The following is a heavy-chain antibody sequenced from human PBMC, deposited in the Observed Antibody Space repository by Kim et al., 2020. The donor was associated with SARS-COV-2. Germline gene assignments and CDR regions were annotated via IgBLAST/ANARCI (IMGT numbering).Heavy chain of an antibody. Sequence: SETLSLTCTVSGGSISSSSYYWGWIRQPPGKGLEWIGSIYYSGSTYYNPSLKSRVTISVDTSKNQFSLKLSSVTAADTAVYYCARVFKLTIFYPGTHFDYWGQGTLVTVSS. CDR2: IYYSGST. CDR3: ARVFKLTIFYPGTHFDY. J-gene: IGHJ4*02. D-gene: IGHD3-9*01. V-gene: IGHV4-39*07. CDR1: GGSISSSSYY.